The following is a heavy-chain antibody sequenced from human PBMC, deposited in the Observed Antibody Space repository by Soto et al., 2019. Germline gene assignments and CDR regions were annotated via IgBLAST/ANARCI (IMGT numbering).Heavy chain of an antibody. CDR1: GYTFTYRY. J-gene: IGHJ5*01. CDR2: ITPINGNT. D-gene: IGHD6-19*01. Sequence: SVKVSCKASGYTFTYRYLHWVRRAPGQALEWMGWITPINGNTNYAQKFQDRVTITRDGSKSTAYMELSSLRSEDTAVYYCARLVPRRSVAGRGWFDSWGQGTLVTVSS. CDR3: ARLVPRRSVAGRGWFDS. V-gene: IGHV1-45*02.